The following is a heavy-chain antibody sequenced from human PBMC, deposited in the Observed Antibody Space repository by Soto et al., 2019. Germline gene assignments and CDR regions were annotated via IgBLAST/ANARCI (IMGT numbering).Heavy chain of an antibody. Sequence: TVKVSCKASGGTFSSYAISWVRQAPGQGLEWMGGIIPIFGTANYAQKFQGRVTITADKSTSTAYMELSSLRSEDTAVYYCARDLVRGVRGFDYWGQGTQVTVSS. J-gene: IGHJ4*02. CDR1: GGTFSSYA. V-gene: IGHV1-69*06. CDR2: IIPIFGTA. CDR3: ARDLVRGVRGFDY. D-gene: IGHD1-26*01.